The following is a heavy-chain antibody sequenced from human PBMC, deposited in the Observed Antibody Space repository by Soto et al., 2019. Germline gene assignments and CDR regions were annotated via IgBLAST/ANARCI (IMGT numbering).Heavy chain of an antibody. CDR3: ARHGLVNYYYYYMDV. J-gene: IGHJ6*03. CDR2: IYYSGST. Sequence: PSETLSLTCTVSGGSISSYYWSWIRQPPGKGLEWIGYIYYSGSTNYNPSLKSRVTISVDTSKNQFSLKLSSVTAADTAVYYCARHGLVNYYYYYMDVWGKGTTVTFSS. CDR1: GGSISSYY. D-gene: IGHD3-9*01. V-gene: IGHV4-59*08.